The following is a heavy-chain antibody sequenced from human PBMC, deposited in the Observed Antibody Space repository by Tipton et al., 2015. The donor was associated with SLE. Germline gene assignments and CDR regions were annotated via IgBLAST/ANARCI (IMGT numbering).Heavy chain of an antibody. CDR2: IDYTGNT. J-gene: IGHJ6*03. CDR3: ARGWPQWLGRFYYYSMDV. CDR1: GDSISSSGYY. Sequence: TLSLTCSVSGDSISSSGYYWGWIRQPPGKGLEWIGSIDYTGNTHYNPSLKGRVTISVDTSAYQFSLMLRSVSAADTAVYYCARGWPQWLGRFYYYSMDVWGEGATVTVSS. D-gene: IGHD6-19*01. V-gene: IGHV4-39*01.